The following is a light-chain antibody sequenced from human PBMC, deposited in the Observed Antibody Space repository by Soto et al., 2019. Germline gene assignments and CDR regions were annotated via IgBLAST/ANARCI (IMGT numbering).Light chain of an antibody. J-gene: IGLJ2*01. V-gene: IGLV2-14*01. CDR1: SNDVGGYNY. CDR3: SSYRFGSSNVV. CDR2: EVT. Sequence: QSALTQPASVSGSPGQSITISCTGTSNDVGGYNYVSWYQQQPGQAPKLLIYEVTTRPSGVSNRFSGSRSGNTASLTISGLQAEDEADYYCSSYRFGSSNVVFGGGTKLTVL.